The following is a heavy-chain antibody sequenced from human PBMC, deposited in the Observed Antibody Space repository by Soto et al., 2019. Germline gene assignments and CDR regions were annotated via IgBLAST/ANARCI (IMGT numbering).Heavy chain of an antibody. Sequence: GGSLRLSCAASGFTFSSYSMNWVRQAPGKGLEWVSSISSSSSYIYYADSVKGRFTISRDNAKNSLYLQMNSLRAEDTAVYYCARDWDFGGLLGGSDYYGMDVWGQGTTVTVSS. CDR1: GFTFSSYS. V-gene: IGHV3-21*01. J-gene: IGHJ6*02. D-gene: IGHD3-9*01. CDR2: ISSSSSYI. CDR3: ARDWDFGGLLGGSDYYGMDV.